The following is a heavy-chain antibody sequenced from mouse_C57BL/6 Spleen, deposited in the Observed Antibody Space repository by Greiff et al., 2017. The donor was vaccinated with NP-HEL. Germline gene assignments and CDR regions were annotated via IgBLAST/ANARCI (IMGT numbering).Heavy chain of an antibody. J-gene: IGHJ2*01. CDR2: IYPGNSDT. CDR1: GYTFTSYW. Sequence: EVQLQQSGTVLARPGASVKMSCKTSGYTFTSYWMHWVKQRPGQGLEWIGAIYPGNSDTSYNQKFKGKAKLTAVTSASTAYMELSSLTNEDSAVYYCTRSLTGTVYYFDYWGQGTTLTVSS. D-gene: IGHD4-1*01. V-gene: IGHV1-5*01. CDR3: TRSLTGTVYYFDY.